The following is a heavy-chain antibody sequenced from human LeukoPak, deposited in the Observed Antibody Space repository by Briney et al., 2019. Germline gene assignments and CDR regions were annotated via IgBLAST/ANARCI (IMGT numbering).Heavy chain of an antibody. V-gene: IGHV3-66*01. J-gene: IGHJ4*02. CDR3: ARVQDYGSGIDC. Sequence: GGSLRLSCAASAFSVSTNYMSWVRQAPGKGLEWVSVIYTDGTTHYADSVKGRCTISRDTSTNTVYLQLNSLRAEDTAAYYCARVQDYGSGIDCWGQGTLVTVSS. D-gene: IGHD3-10*01. CDR2: IYTDGTT. CDR1: AFSVSTNY.